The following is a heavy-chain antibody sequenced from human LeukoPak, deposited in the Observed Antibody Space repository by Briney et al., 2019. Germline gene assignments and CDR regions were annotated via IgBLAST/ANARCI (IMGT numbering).Heavy chain of an antibody. CDR3: AKGYYGDYGWFDP. D-gene: IGHD4-17*01. J-gene: IGHJ5*02. CDR1: GFTFSSYS. V-gene: IGHV3-21*01. CDR2: ISSSTTNI. Sequence: PGGSLRLSCAASGFTFSSYSMNWVRQAPGKGLEWVPSISSSTTNIYYADSVKGRFTISRDNAKNSLYLQMNSLRAEDTAVYYCAKGYYGDYGWFDPWGQGTLVTVSS.